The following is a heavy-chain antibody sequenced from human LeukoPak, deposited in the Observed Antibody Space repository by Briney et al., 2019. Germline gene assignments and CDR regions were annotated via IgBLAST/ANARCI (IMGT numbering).Heavy chain of an antibody. J-gene: IGHJ6*03. V-gene: IGHV4-4*07. CDR3: ETDQGYCSSSSCYSYYYYMDV. D-gene: IGHD2-2*01. CDR1: GGSISSYY. CDR2: IYTSGST. Sequence: SETLSLTCTVSGGSISSYYWSWIRQPAGKGLEWIGRIYTSGSTNYNPSLKGRVTMSVDTSKNQFSPQLSSVTAADTAVYYCETDQGYCSSSSCYSYYYYMDVWGQGTPVTVSS.